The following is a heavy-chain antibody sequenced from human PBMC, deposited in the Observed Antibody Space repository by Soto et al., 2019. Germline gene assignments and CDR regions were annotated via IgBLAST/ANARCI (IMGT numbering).Heavy chain of an antibody. V-gene: IGHV3-33*01. J-gene: IGHJ6*02. D-gene: IGHD3-3*01. Sequence: AGGSLRLSCAASGFTFSSYGMHWVRQAPGKGLERVAVIWYEGRNKYYADTVKGRYTNSRDNSKNTLYLQMNSLRAEDTAVYYCARVIYDFWSGSYLHYYYYGMDVWGQGTTVTVSS. CDR2: IWYEGRNK. CDR1: GFTFSSYG. CDR3: ARVIYDFWSGSYLHYYYYGMDV.